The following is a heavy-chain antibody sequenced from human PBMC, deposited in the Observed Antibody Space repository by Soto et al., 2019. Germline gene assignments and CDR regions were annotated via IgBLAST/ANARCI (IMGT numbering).Heavy chain of an antibody. CDR2: INAGNGNT. CDR1: GYTFTSYA. J-gene: IGHJ4*02. V-gene: IGHV1-3*01. CDR3: ARGPGGPDGPGDY. D-gene: IGHD2-15*01. Sequence: QVQLVQSGAEVKKPGASVKVSCKASGYTFTSYAMHWVRQARGQRLEWMGWINAGNGNTKYSQKFQGRVTITRETSASTAYMELSSLRSEDTAVYYCARGPGGPDGPGDYWGQGTLVTVSS.